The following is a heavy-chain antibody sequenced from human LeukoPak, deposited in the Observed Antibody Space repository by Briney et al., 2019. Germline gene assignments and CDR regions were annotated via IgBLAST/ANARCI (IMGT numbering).Heavy chain of an antibody. CDR2: IYYSGST. CDR1: GGSISSYY. V-gene: IGHV4-59*12. D-gene: IGHD3-10*01. CDR3: ARVSGAMIDY. Sequence: SETLSLTCTVSGGSISSYYWSWIRQPPGKGLEWIGYIYYSGSTNYNPSLKSRVTISVDTSKNQFSLKLNSVTAADTAVYYCARVSGAMIDYWGQGTLVTVSS. J-gene: IGHJ4*02.